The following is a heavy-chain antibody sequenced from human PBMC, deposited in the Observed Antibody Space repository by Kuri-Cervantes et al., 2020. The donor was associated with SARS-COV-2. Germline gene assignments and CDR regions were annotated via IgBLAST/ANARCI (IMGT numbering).Heavy chain of an antibody. V-gene: IGHV4-30-2*01. CDR2: IYHSGAT. D-gene: IGHD3-9*01. Sequence: LRLSCGVSGGSISSVGYSWNWIRQPPGKGLGWIGYIYHSGATPYNPSVKSRVTMSIDKSKNQFSLKLRSVTAADTAVYYCARDRYFDYLRVNFFDYWGQGSLVTVSS. CDR3: ARDRYFDYLRVNFFDY. CDR1: GGSISSVGYS. J-gene: IGHJ4*02.